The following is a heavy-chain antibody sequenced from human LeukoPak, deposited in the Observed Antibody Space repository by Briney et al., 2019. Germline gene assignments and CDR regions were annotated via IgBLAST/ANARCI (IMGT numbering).Heavy chain of an antibody. J-gene: IGHJ4*02. D-gene: IGHD2-2*01. CDR3: ARGPYDSDY. CDR1: GGSISSTVW. CDR2: INHSGST. V-gene: IGHV4-4*02. Sequence: TSETLSLTCAVSGGSISSTVWWSWIRQPPGKGLEWIGEINHSGSTNYNPSLKSRVTISVDTSKNQFSLKLSSVTAADTAVYYCARGPYDSDYWGQGTLVTVSS.